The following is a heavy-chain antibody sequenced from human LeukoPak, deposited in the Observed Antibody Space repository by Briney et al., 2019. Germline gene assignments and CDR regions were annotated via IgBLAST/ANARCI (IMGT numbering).Heavy chain of an antibody. D-gene: IGHD3-16*01. Sequence: GGSLRLSCAASGFTSNTYTMNWVRQAPGKGLEWVSYISGSSGIIDYADSVRGRFTISRDNAKNSLYLQMSNLRAEDTAVYFCARGGGLDVWGQGATVTVSS. J-gene: IGHJ6*02. V-gene: IGHV3-48*01. CDR3: ARGGGLDV. CDR2: ISGSSGII. CDR1: GFTSNTYT.